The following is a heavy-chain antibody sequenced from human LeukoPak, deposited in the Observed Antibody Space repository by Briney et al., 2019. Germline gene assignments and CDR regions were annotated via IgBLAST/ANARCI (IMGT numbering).Heavy chain of an antibody. CDR3: AKDLGCSITSCYSDY. D-gene: IGHD2-2*01. J-gene: IGHJ4*02. V-gene: IGHV3-23*01. CDR1: GFTFDDYG. Sequence: GGSLRLSFAASGFTFDDYGMSWVRQAPGKGLEWVSAISGSGGSTYYADSVKGRFTISRDNSKNTLYLQMNSLRAEDTAVYYCAKDLGCSITSCYSDYWGQGTLVTVSS. CDR2: ISGSGGST.